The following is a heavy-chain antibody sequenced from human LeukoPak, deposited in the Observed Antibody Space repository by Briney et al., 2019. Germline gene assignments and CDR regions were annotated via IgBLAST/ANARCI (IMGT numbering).Heavy chain of an antibody. Sequence: GASVKVSCKASGYYFTSYGISRGRQAPGQGLELMGWISAYNGNTNYAQKLQGRVTMTTDTSTSTAYMELRSLRSDDTAVYYWARSGVGLDYWGQGTLVTVSS. CDR2: ISAYNGNT. J-gene: IGHJ4*02. CDR3: ARSGVGLDY. D-gene: IGHD2-8*01. CDR1: GYYFTSYG. V-gene: IGHV1-18*04.